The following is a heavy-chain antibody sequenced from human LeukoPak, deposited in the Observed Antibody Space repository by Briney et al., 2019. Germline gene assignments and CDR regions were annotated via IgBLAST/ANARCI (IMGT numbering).Heavy chain of an antibody. CDR1: GDSINNNVYY. Sequence: SETLSLTCTVSGDSINNNVYYWGWIRQPPGKGLEWIAIISYSGTTYYNPSLKTRATISIDTSKNKFSLKVNSVTAADTAMYYCARDRGLWLGEARDAFDIWGQGTMVTVSS. V-gene: IGHV4-39*07. J-gene: IGHJ3*02. CDR2: ISYSGTT. D-gene: IGHD3-10*01. CDR3: ARDRGLWLGEARDAFDI.